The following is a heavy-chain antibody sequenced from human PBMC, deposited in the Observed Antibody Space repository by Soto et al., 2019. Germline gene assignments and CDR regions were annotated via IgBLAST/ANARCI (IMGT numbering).Heavy chain of an antibody. CDR3: ASLWALAHEYSSSKSIMDV. CDR2: IDPSDSYT. D-gene: IGHD6-6*01. V-gene: IGHV5-10-1*01. Sequence: GESLKISCKGSGYSFTSYWISWVRQMPGKGLEWMGRIDPSDSYTNYSPSFQGHVTISADKSISTAYLQWSSLKASDTAMYYCASLWALAHEYSSSKSIMDVWGQGTTVTVSS. CDR1: GYSFTSYW. J-gene: IGHJ6*02.